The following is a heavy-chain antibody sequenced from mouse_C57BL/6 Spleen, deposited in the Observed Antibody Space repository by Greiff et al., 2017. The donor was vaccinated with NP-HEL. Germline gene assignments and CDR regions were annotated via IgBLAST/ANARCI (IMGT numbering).Heavy chain of an antibody. D-gene: IGHD1-1*01. CDR1: GYSFTDYN. J-gene: IGHJ2*01. V-gene: IGHV1-39*01. CDR2: INPNYGTT. Sequence: EVQVVESGPELVKPGASVKISCKASGYSFTDYNMNWVKQSNGKSLEWIGVINPNYGTTSYNQKFKGKATLTVDQSSSTAYMQLNSLTSEDSAVYYCARSLTTVVATPYFDYWGQGTTLTVSS. CDR3: ARSLTTVVATPYFDY.